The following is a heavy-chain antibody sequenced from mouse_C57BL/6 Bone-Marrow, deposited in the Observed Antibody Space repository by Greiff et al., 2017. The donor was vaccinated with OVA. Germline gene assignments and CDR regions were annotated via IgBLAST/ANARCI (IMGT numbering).Heavy chain of an antibody. CDR1: GFTFSDYY. D-gene: IGHD2-3*01. V-gene: IGHV5-16*01. CDR3: ARIYDGYYDWYFDV. Sequence: DVHLVESEGGLVQPGSSMKLSCTASGFTFSDYYMAWVRQVPEKGLEWVANINYDGSSTYYLDSLKSRFIISRDNAKNILYLQMSSLKSEDTATYYCARIYDGYYDWYFDVWGTGTTVTVSS. CDR2: INYDGSST. J-gene: IGHJ1*03.